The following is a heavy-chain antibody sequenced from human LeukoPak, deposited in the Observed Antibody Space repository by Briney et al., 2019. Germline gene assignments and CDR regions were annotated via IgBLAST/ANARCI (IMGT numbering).Heavy chain of an antibody. CDR1: GFTFSSYS. CDR2: ISSSSSYI. D-gene: IGHD1-14*01. Sequence: PGGSLRLSCAASGFTFSSYSMNWVRQAPGKGLEWVSSISSSSSYIYYADSVKGRFTISRDNAKNSLYLQMNSLRAEDTAVYYCAKDTRRGITAIFDYWGQGTLVTVSS. V-gene: IGHV3-21*04. J-gene: IGHJ4*02. CDR3: AKDTRRGITAIFDY.